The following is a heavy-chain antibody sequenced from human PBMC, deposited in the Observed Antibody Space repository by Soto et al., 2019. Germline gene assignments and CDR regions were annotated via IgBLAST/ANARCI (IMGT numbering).Heavy chain of an antibody. J-gene: IGHJ4*02. V-gene: IGHV4-30-4*01. D-gene: IGHD3-10*01. CDR2: IYYSGST. CDR1: GGSISSGDYY. Sequence: KPSETLSLTCTVSGGSISSGDYYWSWIRQPPGKGLEWIGYIYYSGSTYYNPSLKSRVTISVDTSKNQFSLKLSSVTAADTAVYYCARENPPQSLPFGLFDYWGQGTLVTVSS. CDR3: ARENPPQSLPFGLFDY.